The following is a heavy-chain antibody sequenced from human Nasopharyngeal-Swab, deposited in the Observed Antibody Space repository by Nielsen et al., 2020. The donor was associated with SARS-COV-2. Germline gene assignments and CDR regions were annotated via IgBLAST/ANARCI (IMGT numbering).Heavy chain of an antibody. V-gene: IGHV1-18*01. CDR1: GYTFISYG. D-gene: IGHD5-18*01. Sequence: ASVKVSCKASGYTFISYGISWVRQAPGQGLEWMGWISAYNGNTNYAQKLQGRVTMTTDTSTSTAYMELRSLRSDDTAVYYCARDPPLLESGYSYGFPRFDYWGQGTLVTVSS. J-gene: IGHJ4*02. CDR3: ARDPPLLESGYSYGFPRFDY. CDR2: ISAYNGNT.